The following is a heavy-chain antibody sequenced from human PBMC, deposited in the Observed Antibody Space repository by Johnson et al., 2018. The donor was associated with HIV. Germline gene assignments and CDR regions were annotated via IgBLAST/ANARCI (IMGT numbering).Heavy chain of an antibody. D-gene: IGHD2/OR15-2a*01. V-gene: IGHV3-33*06. CDR3: AKETRLLNAFDI. Sequence: QVQLVESGGGVVQPGRSLRLSCAASGFTFSSYGMHWVRQAPGKGLEWVAVIWYDGSNKYYADSVKGRFTISRDNSKNTLYLQMNSLRAEDTAVYYCAKETRLLNAFDICGQGTMVTVSS. CDR2: IWYDGSNK. CDR1: GFTFSSYG. J-gene: IGHJ3*02.